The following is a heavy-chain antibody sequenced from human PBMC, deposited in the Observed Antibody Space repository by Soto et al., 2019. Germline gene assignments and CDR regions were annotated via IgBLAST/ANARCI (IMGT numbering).Heavy chain of an antibody. Sequence: QVQLVESGGGVVQPGRSLRLSCAASGFTCSSYGMHWVRQAPGKGLEWVAVISYDGSNKYYADSVKGRFTIARDNSKNTLYLQMKSLRAEDTALYYCAKVRKGSSWYDQSYYDYGMDVWGQGTTVNVSS. CDR3: AKVRKGSSWYDQSYYDYGMDV. CDR2: ISYDGSNK. D-gene: IGHD6-13*01. J-gene: IGHJ6*02. CDR1: GFTCSSYG. V-gene: IGHV3-30*18.